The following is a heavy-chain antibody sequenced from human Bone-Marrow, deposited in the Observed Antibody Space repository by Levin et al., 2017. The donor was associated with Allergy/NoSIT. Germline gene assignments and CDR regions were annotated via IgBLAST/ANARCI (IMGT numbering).Heavy chain of an antibody. Sequence: GGSLGLSCAASGFTFSSFGMHWVRQAPGKGLEWVAVIWYDGNNKYYADSVKGRFTISRDNSKNTLYLQMNSLRAEDTAVYYFARDPSRIAAAGRVDYWGKGTLVTVSS. D-gene: IGHD6-13*01. CDR2: IWYDGNNK. CDR1: GFTFSSFG. CDR3: ARDPSRIAAAGRVDY. V-gene: IGHV3-33*01. J-gene: IGHJ4*02.